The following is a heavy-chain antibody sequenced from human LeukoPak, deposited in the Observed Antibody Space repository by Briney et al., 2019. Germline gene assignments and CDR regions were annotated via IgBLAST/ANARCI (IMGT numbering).Heavy chain of an antibody. CDR1: GFTFSSYG. CDR3: AKGESDIVVVPAADAFDI. V-gene: IGHV3-23*01. J-gene: IGHJ3*02. CDR2: ISGPGGLT. Sequence: QPGGSLRLSCAASGFTFSSYGMHWVRQAPGKGLEWVSAISGPGGLTDYADSVKGRFTISRDNSKNTLYLQMNSLRAEDTATYYCAKGESDIVVVPAADAFDIWGQGTIVIVSS. D-gene: IGHD2-2*01.